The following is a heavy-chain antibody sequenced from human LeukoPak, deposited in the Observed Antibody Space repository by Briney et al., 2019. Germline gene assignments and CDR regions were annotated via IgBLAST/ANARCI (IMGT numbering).Heavy chain of an antibody. V-gene: IGHV3-21*06. CDR1: GFIFSNYG. Sequence: GGSLRLSCAASGFIFSNYGMSWVRQAPGKGLEWVSSISFSSTHIYYADSIQGRFTISRDNAENSLYLQMNSLRAEDTAVYYCARESNVGATPPMGDYWGQGTLVTVSS. CDR3: ARESNVGATPPMGDY. D-gene: IGHD1-26*01. CDR2: ISFSSTHI. J-gene: IGHJ4*02.